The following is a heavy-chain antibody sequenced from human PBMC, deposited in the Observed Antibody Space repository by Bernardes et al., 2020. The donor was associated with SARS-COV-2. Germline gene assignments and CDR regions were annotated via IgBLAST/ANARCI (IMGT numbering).Heavy chain of an antibody. Sequence: GSLRLSCAASGFTFSSYEMNWVRQAPGKGLEWVSYISSSGSTIYYADSVKGRFTISRDNAKNSLYLQMNSLRAEDTAVYYCAREPVGTYYDFWSGPSGYMDVWGKGTTVTVSS. CDR2: ISSSGSTI. V-gene: IGHV3-48*03. CDR3: AREPVGTYYDFWSGPSGYMDV. CDR1: GFTFSSYE. J-gene: IGHJ6*03. D-gene: IGHD3-3*01.